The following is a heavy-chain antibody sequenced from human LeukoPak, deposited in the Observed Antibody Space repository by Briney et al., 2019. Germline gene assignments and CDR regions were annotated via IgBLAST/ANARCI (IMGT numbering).Heavy chain of an antibody. J-gene: IGHJ4*02. Sequence: GGSLRLSCAASGFTFSSYAMSWVRQAPGKGLEWVSAISGSGGSTYYADSVKGRFTISRDNSKNTLYPQMNSLRAEDTAVYYCAKDPIVVVVAAPTFDYWGQGTLVTVSS. D-gene: IGHD2-15*01. CDR2: ISGSGGST. V-gene: IGHV3-23*01. CDR1: GFTFSSYA. CDR3: AKDPIVVVVAAPTFDY.